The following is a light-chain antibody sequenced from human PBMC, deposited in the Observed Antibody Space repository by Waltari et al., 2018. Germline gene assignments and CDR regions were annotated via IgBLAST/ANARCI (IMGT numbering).Light chain of an antibody. CDR3: QQYGSSPLT. V-gene: IGKV3-20*01. CDR2: GAS. CDR1: QSVSRDD. J-gene: IGKJ4*01. Sequence: EPVLAQSPGTLSLSLGDSAPLSCRASQSVSRDDLAWYQQKPGQAPRLLIYGASSRATGIPARFSGSGSGTDFTLTITRLEPEDFAVYYCQQYGSSPLTFGGGTKVDIK.